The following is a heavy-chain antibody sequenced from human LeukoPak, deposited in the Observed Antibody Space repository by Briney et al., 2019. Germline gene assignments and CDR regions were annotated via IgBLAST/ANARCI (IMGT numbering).Heavy chain of an antibody. J-gene: IGHJ4*02. CDR3: ASEAVPAAIYFDY. D-gene: IGHD2-2*02. Sequence: PGGSLRLSCAASGFTFSSYSMNWVRQAPGKGLEWVSYISSSSSTIYYADSVKGRFTISRDNAKNSLYLQMNSLRAEDTAVYYCASEAVPAAIYFDYWGQGTLVTVSS. CDR1: GFTFSSYS. CDR2: ISSSSSTI. V-gene: IGHV3-48*01.